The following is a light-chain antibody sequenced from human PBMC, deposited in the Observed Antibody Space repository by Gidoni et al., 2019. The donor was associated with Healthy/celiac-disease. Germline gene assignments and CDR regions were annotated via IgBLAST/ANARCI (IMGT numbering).Light chain of an antibody. V-gene: IGKV4-1*01. CDR2: WAS. CDR1: QSVLYSSNNKNY. J-gene: IGKJ1*01. CDR3: QQYYSTPPT. Sequence: DIVMTQSPDSLAVSLGERATINCKSSQSVLYSSNNKNYLAWYQQKPGQPPKLLIYWASTRESGVPDRFSGGGSGTDFTLTISSLQAEDVAVYYCQQYYSTPPTFGQXTKVEIK.